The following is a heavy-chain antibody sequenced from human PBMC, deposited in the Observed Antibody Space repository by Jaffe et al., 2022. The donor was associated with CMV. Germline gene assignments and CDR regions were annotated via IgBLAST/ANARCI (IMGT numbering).Heavy chain of an antibody. CDR1: GFTFSSYS. CDR3: ARGAQQLVPTYNWFDP. D-gene: IGHD6-13*01. Sequence: EVQLVESGGGLVKPGGSLRLSCAASGFTFSSYSMNWVRQAPGKGLEWVSSISSSSSYIYYADSVKGRFTISRDNAKNSLYLQMNSLRAEDTAVYYCARGAQQLVPTYNWFDPWGQGTLVTVSS. V-gene: IGHV3-21*01. J-gene: IGHJ5*02. CDR2: ISSSSSYI.